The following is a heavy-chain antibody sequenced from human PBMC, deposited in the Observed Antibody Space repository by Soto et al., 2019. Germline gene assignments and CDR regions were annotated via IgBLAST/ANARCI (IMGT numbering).Heavy chain of an antibody. D-gene: IGHD2-2*01. CDR2: ISWNGNSR. CDR1: GFTFDDYV. Sequence: HPGGSLRLSCAASGFTFDDYVMHWVRQGPGKGLEWVSGISWNGNSRDYAESVKGRFTISRDNAKNSLYLQMNSLRDEDTALYYCATGFSSSTYYIDSWGLGTLVTVSS. V-gene: IGHV3-9*01. CDR3: ATGFSSSTYYIDS. J-gene: IGHJ4*02.